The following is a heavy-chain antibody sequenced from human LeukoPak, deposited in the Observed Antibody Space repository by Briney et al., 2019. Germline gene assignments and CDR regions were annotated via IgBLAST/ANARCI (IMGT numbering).Heavy chain of an antibody. CDR2: ISTSSSYI. D-gene: IGHD6-13*01. CDR3: ARDFSSWLAYFDY. J-gene: IGHJ4*02. V-gene: IGHV3-21*01. CDR1: GFTFSNYA. Sequence: PGGSLRLSCAASGFTFSNYAMTWVRQAPGKGLEWVSSISTSSSYIYYADSVKGRFTISRDNAENSLYLQMNSLRAEDTAEYYCARDFSSWLAYFDYWGQGTLVTVSS.